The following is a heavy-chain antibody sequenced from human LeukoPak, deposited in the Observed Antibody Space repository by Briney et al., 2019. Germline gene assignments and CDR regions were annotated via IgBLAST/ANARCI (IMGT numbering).Heavy chain of an antibody. J-gene: IGHJ3*02. Sequence: GGSLRLSCAASGFTLSGYWMTWVRQGPGKGLEWVANINRDGGQRSYVDSVKGRFAISRDNAKNSLYLQMSSLKTEDTAVYYCARDISPDDYFDSHKCYYDAFDIWGQGTLATVSS. V-gene: IGHV3-7*04. CDR2: INRDGGQR. CDR1: GFTLSGYW. CDR3: ARDISPDDYFDSHKCYYDAFDI. D-gene: IGHD3-22*01.